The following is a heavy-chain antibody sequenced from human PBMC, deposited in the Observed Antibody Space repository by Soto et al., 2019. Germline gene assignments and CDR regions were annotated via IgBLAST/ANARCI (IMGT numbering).Heavy chain of an antibody. J-gene: IGHJ6*03. CDR3: ARILFGRSVAGGYFYMDV. Sequence: HVTLKESGPVLVKPTETLTLTCTVSGFSLSNGKVGVSWIRQPPVKALEWLAHIFSNDEKSYRTSLKSRLTISEDTSKSQVVLTMTNVDPVDTATYYCARILFGRSVAGGYFYMDVWGKGTTVTGSS. V-gene: IGHV2-26*01. CDR2: IFSNDEK. CDR1: GFSLSNGKVG. D-gene: IGHD6-19*01.